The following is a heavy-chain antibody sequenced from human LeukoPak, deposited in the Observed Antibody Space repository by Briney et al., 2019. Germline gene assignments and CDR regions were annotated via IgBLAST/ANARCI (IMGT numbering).Heavy chain of an antibody. D-gene: IGHD3-9*01. J-gene: IGHJ6*04. CDR3: ARDKSYYDILTGYYYYYGMDV. Sequence: ASVKVSCKASGYTFTSYDINWVRQATGQGLEWMGWISAYNGNTNYAQKLQGRVTMTTDTSTSTAYMELRSLRSDDTAVYYCARDKSYYDILTGYYYYYGMDVWGKGTTVTVSS. CDR2: ISAYNGNT. V-gene: IGHV1-18*01. CDR1: GYTFTSYD.